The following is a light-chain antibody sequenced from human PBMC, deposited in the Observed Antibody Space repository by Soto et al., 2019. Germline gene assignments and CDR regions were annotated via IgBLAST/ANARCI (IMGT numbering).Light chain of an antibody. CDR2: GAS. V-gene: IGKV3-20*01. J-gene: IGKJ3*01. CDR1: QSVSSSY. CDR3: QQYGSSPWFT. Sequence: EIVLTQSPGTLSLSPGERATLSCRASQSVSSSYLAWYQQKPGQAPRLLIYGASSRATGIPDRFSGSGSGTDFTLTISRLELEDFAVYYCQQYGSSPWFTFGPGTKVDIK.